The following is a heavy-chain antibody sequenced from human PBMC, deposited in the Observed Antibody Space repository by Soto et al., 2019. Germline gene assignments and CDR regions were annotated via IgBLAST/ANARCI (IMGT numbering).Heavy chain of an antibody. V-gene: IGHV3-23*01. J-gene: IGHJ5*02. CDR2: ISGSGGST. D-gene: IGHD2-2*01. Sequence: LRLSCAASGFTFSSYAMSWVRQAPGKGLEWVSAISGSGGSTYYADSVKGRFTISRDNSKNTLYLQMNSLRAEDTAVYYCAKEGCWICSSTSSSDWFDPWGQGTLVTVSS. CDR1: GFTFSSYA. CDR3: AKEGCWICSSTSSSDWFDP.